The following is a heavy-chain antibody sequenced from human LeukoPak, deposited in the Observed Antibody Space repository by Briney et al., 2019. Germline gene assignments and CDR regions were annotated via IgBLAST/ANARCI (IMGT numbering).Heavy chain of an antibody. CDR3: AKDFWFGEAHYYMDV. J-gene: IGHJ6*03. CDR2: ISRSSSTI. Sequence: GGSLRLSCAASGFIFSDYSMNWVRQAPGKGLEWVSFISRSSSTIYYADSVKGRFTISRDSAKNSLYLQMNSLRAEDTAVYYCAKDFWFGEAHYYMDVWGKGTTVTVSS. V-gene: IGHV3-48*01. CDR1: GFIFSDYS. D-gene: IGHD3-10*01.